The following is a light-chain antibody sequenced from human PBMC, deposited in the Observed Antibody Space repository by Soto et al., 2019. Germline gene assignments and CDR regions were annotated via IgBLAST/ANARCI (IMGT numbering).Light chain of an antibody. V-gene: IGKV3-11*01. Sequence: EIGLAPSPATLYFSSGALATVYCRASQSVSSHLAWYQQKRGQAPRLLIYDASSRASGIPARFSGRGSGTDFTLTISYLEPEDFAIYYCQKGGNWPLTFGQGTRLEIK. J-gene: IGKJ5*01. CDR1: QSVSSH. CDR3: QKGGNWPLT. CDR2: DAS.